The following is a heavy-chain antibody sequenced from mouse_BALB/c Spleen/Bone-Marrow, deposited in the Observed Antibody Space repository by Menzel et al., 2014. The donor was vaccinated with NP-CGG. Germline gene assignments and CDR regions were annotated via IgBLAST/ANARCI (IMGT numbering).Heavy chain of an antibody. Sequence: VQLQQSGGGLVQPGGSLRLSCAASGFDFSRYWMSWVRQAPGKGLEWIGEINPDSSTINYTPSLKDKFIISRDNAKNTLYLQMSKVRSEGTALYYCARPAVGRYFDYWGQGTTLTVSS. CDR1: GFDFSRYW. CDR2: INPDSSTI. J-gene: IGHJ2*01. CDR3: ARPAVGRYFDY. V-gene: IGHV4-1*02. D-gene: IGHD4-1*01.